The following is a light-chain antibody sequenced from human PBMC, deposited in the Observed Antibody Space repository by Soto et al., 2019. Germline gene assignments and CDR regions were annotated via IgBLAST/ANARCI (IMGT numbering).Light chain of an antibody. V-gene: IGKV1-5*01. Sequence: DIQLTQPPSTLSASVGDRVTLTCRASRLTSSWLAWYQLKPGKAPXXLVYDASILESGVPSRFSGDGSGTEFTLTISSLHPDDFATYYCQQYYSYWTFGQGTKVDNK. CDR2: DAS. CDR1: RLTSSW. J-gene: IGKJ1*01. CDR3: QQYYSYWT.